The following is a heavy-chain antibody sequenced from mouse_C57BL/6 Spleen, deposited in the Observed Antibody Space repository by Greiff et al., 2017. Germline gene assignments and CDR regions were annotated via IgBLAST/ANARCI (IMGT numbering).Heavy chain of an antibody. CDR2: IDPEDGDT. V-gene: IGHV14-1*01. Sequence: EVQLQQSGAELVRPGASVKLSCTASGFNIKDYYMHWVKQRPEQGLEWIGRIDPEDGDTEYAPKFQGKATMTADTSSNTAYRQLSSLTSEDTAVYYCTVLGDGGSYGYFDVWGTGTTVTVAA. CDR1: GFNIKDYY. CDR3: TVLGDGGSYGYFDV. J-gene: IGHJ1*03. D-gene: IGHD1-1*02.